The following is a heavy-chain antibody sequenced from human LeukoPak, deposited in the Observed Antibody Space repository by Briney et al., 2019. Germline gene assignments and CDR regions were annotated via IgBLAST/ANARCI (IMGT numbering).Heavy chain of an antibody. J-gene: IGHJ4*02. CDR2: IYYSGST. CDR3: ARPTRGYSYGYRY. CDR1: GGSISSSSYY. Sequence: SETLSLTCTVSGGSISSSSYYWGWIRQPPGKGLEWIGGIYYSGSTYYNPSLKSRVTISVDTSKNQFSLKLSSVTAADTAVYYCARPTRGYSYGYRYWGQGTLVTVSS. V-gene: IGHV4-39*01. D-gene: IGHD5-18*01.